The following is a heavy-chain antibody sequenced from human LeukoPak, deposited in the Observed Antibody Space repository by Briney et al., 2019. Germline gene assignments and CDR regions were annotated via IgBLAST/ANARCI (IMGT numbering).Heavy chain of an antibody. CDR2: INHSGST. CDR1: GGSFSGYY. J-gene: IGHJ4*02. V-gene: IGHV4-34*01. CDR3: ARLPDTALTFDY. Sequence: SETLSLTCAVYGGSFSGYYWSWIRQPPGKGLEWIGEINHSGSTNYNPSLKSRVSTSVDTSKKQFSLKLSSVTAADTAVYYCARLPDTALTFDYWGQGTLVTVSS. D-gene: IGHD5-18*01.